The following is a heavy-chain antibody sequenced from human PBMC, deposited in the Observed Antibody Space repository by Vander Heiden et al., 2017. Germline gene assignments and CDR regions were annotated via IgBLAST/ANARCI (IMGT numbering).Heavy chain of an antibody. CDR1: GFTFSSYA. J-gene: IGHJ6*02. V-gene: IGHV3-23*01. CDR3: AKDPSVGITTLYGMDV. Sequence: VQLLASGGGLLQPGGSLRLRCAASGFTFSSYATSWVRQARVKGLEGVSASSGSGGSTYYADSVKGRFTISKDNSKNTRDLQMNSQRAEDTAVYYCAKDPSVGITTLYGMDVWGQGTTVTVSS. D-gene: IGHD3-3*01. CDR2: SSGSGGST.